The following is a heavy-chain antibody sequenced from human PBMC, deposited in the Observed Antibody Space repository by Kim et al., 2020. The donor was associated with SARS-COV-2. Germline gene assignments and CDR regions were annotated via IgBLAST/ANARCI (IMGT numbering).Heavy chain of an antibody. Sequence: KSRVTMSVDTSKNQFSLKLSSVTAADTAVYYCAAFGVVQEYYYYYYGMDVWGQGTTVTVSS. D-gene: IGHD3-3*01. CDR3: AAFGVVQEYYYYYYGMDV. J-gene: IGHJ6*02. V-gene: IGHV4-4*06.